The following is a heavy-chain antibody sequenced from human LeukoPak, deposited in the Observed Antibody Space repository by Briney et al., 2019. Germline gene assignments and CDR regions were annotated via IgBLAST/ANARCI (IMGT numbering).Heavy chain of an antibody. V-gene: IGHV4-38-2*02. Sequence: SETLSLSCTVSGYSISSGYYWGWIRQPPGKGLEWIGSIYHSGSIYYNPSIKSRVTISVDTAKNQFSLKLSSVTAADTAVYYCALIVATSRVFDYWGQGTLVTVSS. CDR1: GYSISSGYY. J-gene: IGHJ4*02. CDR2: IYHSGSI. CDR3: ALIVATSRVFDY. D-gene: IGHD5-12*01.